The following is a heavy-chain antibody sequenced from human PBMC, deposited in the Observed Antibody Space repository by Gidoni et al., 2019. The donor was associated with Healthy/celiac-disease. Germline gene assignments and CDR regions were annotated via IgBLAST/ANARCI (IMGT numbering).Heavy chain of an antibody. CDR1: GFTFSSYW. V-gene: IGHV3-7*01. D-gene: IGHD6-13*01. J-gene: IGHJ6*03. CDR3: ARDEGRAAAGTRLHFYYYYYMDV. Sequence: EVQLVESGGGLVQHGGYLRLSCAASGFTFSSYWMSWVSQAPGKGLEWLANIKQDGSEKYYVESVKGRFTISRDNAKNSLYLQMNSLRAEDTAVYYCARDEGRAAAGTRLHFYYYYYMDVWGKGTTVTVSS. CDR2: IKQDGSEK.